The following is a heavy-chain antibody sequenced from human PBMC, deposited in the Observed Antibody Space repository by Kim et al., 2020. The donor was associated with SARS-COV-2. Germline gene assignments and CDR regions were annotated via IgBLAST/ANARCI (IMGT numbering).Heavy chain of an antibody. Sequence: GGSLRLSCAASGFTFSSYGMHWVRQAPGKGLEWVAVIWYDGSNKYYADSVKGRFTISRDNSKNTLYLQMNSLRAEDTDVYYCARDAPYCSSTSCYGGVLDYWGQGALVTVSS. CDR2: IWYDGSNK. CDR3: ARDAPYCSSTSCYGGVLDY. D-gene: IGHD2-2*01. V-gene: IGHV3-33*01. CDR1: GFTFSSYG. J-gene: IGHJ4*02.